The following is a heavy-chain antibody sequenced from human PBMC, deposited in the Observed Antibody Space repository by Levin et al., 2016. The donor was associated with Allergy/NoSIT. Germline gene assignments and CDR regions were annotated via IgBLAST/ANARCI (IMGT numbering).Heavy chain of an antibody. CDR3: ARDSGRFGDGPPSEYDY. D-gene: IGHD3-10*01. CDR2: ISYDGSNK. CDR1: GFTFSSYA. J-gene: IGHJ4*02. Sequence: GESLKISCAASGFTFSSYAMHWVRQAPGKGLEWVAVISYDGSNKYYADSVKGRFTISRDNSKNTLYLQMNSLRAEDTAVYYCARDSGRFGDGPPSEYDYWGPGNPGHRLL. V-gene: IGHV3-30*04.